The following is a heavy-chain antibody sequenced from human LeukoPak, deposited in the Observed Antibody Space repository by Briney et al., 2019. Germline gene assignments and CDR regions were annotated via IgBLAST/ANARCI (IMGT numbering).Heavy chain of an antibody. J-gene: IGHJ4*02. D-gene: IGHD1-26*01. CDR1: GGSVSSYY. Sequence: SETLSLTCSVSGGSVSSYYWSWIRQSPGKGLEWIGYIHNSGRTNYNPSLKSRVTGFVDTSKNQVSLRLSSVTAADTAVYYCARHRTISSESYFDYWGQGALVTVSS. CDR3: ARHRTISSESYFDY. V-gene: IGHV4-59*08. CDR2: IHNSGRT.